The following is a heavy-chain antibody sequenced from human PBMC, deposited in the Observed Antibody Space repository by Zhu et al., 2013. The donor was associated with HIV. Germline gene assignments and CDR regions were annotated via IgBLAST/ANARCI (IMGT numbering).Heavy chain of an antibody. CDR2: ISGFDQNR. D-gene: IGHD2-21*02. CDR1: GYPFSKYG. Sequence: QVHLVQSGTEVKKPGASVRVSCKTSGYPFSKYGISWLRQAPGQGLEWMGWISGFDQNRNYARRFQGRLNMTTDRSTSTAYMELGSLRSDDTAVYFCARDVVVTAILYFQYWGQGHPGHRLL. J-gene: IGHJ1*01. V-gene: IGHV1-18*01. CDR3: ARDVVVTAILYFQY.